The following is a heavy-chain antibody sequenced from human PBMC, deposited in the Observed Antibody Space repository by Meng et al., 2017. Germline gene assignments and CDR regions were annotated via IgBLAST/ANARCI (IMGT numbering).Heavy chain of an antibody. CDR2: ISAYNGNT. D-gene: IGHD4-11*01. V-gene: IGHV1-18*01. Sequence: QGRLVQSGADVKKPGASVKVSCKASGYTFTSYGISWVRQAPGQGLEWMGWISAYNGNTNYAQKLQGRVTMTTDTSTSTAYMELRSLRSDDTAVYYCAQTTVTTYSEYFQHWGQGTLVTVSS. J-gene: IGHJ1*01. CDR1: GYTFTSYG. CDR3: AQTTVTTYSEYFQH.